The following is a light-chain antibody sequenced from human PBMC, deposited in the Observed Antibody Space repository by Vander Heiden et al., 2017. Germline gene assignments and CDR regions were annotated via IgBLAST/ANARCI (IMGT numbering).Light chain of an antibody. CDR1: STNIGSYP. Sequence: QSVLPHPPSASRTPGQTVTLSCSGSSTNIGSYPVNWYQQLPATAPKLLIYSNYQGPSGVPDRFSGSKSGTAASLAISGRQSEDEDDYYCAAWDDSLNGPVFGGGTKLTVL. J-gene: IGLJ2*01. CDR2: SNY. CDR3: AAWDDSLNGPV. V-gene: IGLV1-44*01.